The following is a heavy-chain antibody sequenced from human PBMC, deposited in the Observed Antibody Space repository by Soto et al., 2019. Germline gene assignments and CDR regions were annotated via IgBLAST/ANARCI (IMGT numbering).Heavy chain of an antibody. J-gene: IGHJ6*02. CDR1: GGSVSSGSYY. V-gene: IGHV4-61*01. Sequence: QVQLQESGPGLVKPSETLSLTCTVSGGSVSSGSYYWSWIRQPPGKGLEWIGYIYYSGSTNYNPSLKSRVTISVDTSKNQFSLKLSSVTAADTAVYYCARERRWPPNYYGMDVWGQGTTVTVSS. CDR3: ARERRWPPNYYGMDV. D-gene: IGHD4-17*01. CDR2: IYYSGST.